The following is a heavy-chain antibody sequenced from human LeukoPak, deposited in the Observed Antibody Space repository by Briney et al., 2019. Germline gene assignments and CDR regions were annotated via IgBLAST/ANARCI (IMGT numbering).Heavy chain of an antibody. CDR1: GYTFTSYY. CDR3: ARGRFVLDYYRFDY. J-gene: IGHJ4*02. Sequence: ASVKVSCKASGYTFTSYYMHWGRQAPGQGLEWMGMFNPSGGGTTYAQKFQGRVTMTRDTSTSTVYMELSSLRSEDTAVYYCARGRFVLDYYRFDYWGQRTLVTVSS. D-gene: IGHD3-22*01. CDR2: FNPSGGGT. V-gene: IGHV1-46*01.